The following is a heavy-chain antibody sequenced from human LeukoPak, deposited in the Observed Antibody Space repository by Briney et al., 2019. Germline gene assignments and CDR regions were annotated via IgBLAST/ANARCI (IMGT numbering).Heavy chain of an antibody. CDR3: AKDGSGYYFHY. J-gene: IGHJ4*02. CDR2: ISASGAST. Sequence: GGPLRLSCAASGFTFSSYAMSWVGQSPGKGLEWVSTISASGASTYYADSVKGRFTISRDNSKNTLYLQMNSLRAEDTAVYYCAKDGSGYYFHYWGQGALVTVSS. D-gene: IGHD3-22*01. CDR1: GFTFSSYA. V-gene: IGHV3-23*01.